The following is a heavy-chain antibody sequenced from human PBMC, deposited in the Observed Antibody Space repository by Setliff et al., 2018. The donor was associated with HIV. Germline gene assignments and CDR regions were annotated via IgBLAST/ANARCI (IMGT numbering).Heavy chain of an antibody. CDR1: GDSISNYY. CDR2: IYYSGST. V-gene: IGHV4-39*01. Sequence: PSETLSLTCTVSGDSISNYYWGWIRQPPGKGLEWIGTIYYSGSTYYNPSLKSRLTISVDTPKNQFSLKLSSVTAADTAVYYCARGLNYYGSGSYLPLGYWGQGTLVTVSS. CDR3: ARGLNYYGSGSYLPLGY. J-gene: IGHJ4*02. D-gene: IGHD3-10*01.